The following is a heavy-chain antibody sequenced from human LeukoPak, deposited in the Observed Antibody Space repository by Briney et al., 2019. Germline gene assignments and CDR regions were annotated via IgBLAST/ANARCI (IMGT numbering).Heavy chain of an antibody. V-gene: IGHV3-74*01. D-gene: IGHD4-11*01. CDR1: GFTFSSYW. J-gene: IGHJ3*02. CDR3: ARDIISMTTNAFDI. Sequence: GGSLRLSCAASGFTFSSYWMHWVRQAPGKGLVWVSRINTDGSSTSYADSVKGRFTISRDNAKNSLYLQMNSLRAEDTAVYYCARDIISMTTNAFDIWGQGTMVTVSS. CDR2: INTDGSST.